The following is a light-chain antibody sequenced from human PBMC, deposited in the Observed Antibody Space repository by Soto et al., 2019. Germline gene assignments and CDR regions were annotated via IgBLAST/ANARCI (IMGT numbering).Light chain of an antibody. CDR1: SSDVGAYNY. CDR3: TSYVGSDIWV. Sequence: QSALTQPPSASGSPGQSVTISCTGTSSDVGAYNYVSWYQLYPGKAPKLMIYEVSKRPSGVPDRFSGSKSGNTASLTVSGLQAEDEADYYCTSYVGSDIWVFGGGTNVTVL. J-gene: IGLJ3*02. V-gene: IGLV2-8*01. CDR2: EVS.